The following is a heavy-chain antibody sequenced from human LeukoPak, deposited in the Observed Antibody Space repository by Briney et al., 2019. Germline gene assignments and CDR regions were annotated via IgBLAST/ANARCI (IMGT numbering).Heavy chain of an antibody. J-gene: IGHJ4*02. Sequence: PGGSLRLSCAASGFTFSSYAMSWVRQAPGEGLEWVSAISGSGGSTYYADSVKGRFTISRDNSKNTLYLQMNSLRAEDTAVYYCAKIKTDIVVVPAADFDYWGQGTLVTVSS. CDR3: AKIKTDIVVVPAADFDY. V-gene: IGHV3-23*01. CDR2: ISGSGGST. CDR1: GFTFSSYA. D-gene: IGHD2-2*01.